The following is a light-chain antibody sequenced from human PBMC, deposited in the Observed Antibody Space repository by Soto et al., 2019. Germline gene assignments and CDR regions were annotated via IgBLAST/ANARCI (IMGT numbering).Light chain of an antibody. V-gene: IGLV2-23*02. J-gene: IGLJ2*01. CDR3: CSYAGSSTWV. Sequence: QSALTQPASVSGAPGQSITISCTGTSSDVGSYNLVSWYQQHPGKAPKFMIYEVNKRPSGVSNRFSGSKSGNTASLTISGLQAEDEADYYCCSYAGSSTWVFGGGTKLPVL. CDR1: SSDVGSYNL. CDR2: EVN.